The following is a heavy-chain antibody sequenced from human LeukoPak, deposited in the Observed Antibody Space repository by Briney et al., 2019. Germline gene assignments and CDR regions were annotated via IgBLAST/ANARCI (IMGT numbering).Heavy chain of an antibody. D-gene: IGHD6-13*01. CDR1: GFTFSSHS. Sequence: GGSLRLSCAASGFTFSSHSLNWVRQAPGKGLEWVSSISSSSSYIYYADSVKGRFSISRDNAKNSLFLQMNSLTAEDTAVFYCARDWRNKYSNSWSRGEWYFDLWGRGTLVTVSS. CDR3: ARDWRNKYSNSWSRGEWYFDL. CDR2: ISSSSSYI. J-gene: IGHJ2*01. V-gene: IGHV3-21*01.